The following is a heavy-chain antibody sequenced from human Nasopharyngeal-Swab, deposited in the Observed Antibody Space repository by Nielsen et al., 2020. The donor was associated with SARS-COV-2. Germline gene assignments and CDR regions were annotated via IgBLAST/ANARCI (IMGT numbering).Heavy chain of an antibody. CDR1: GFTFSSYA. J-gene: IGHJ5*02. Sequence: GESLKISCAASGFTFSSYAMHWVRQAPGKGLEWVAVISYDGSNKYYADSVKGRFTISRDNSKNTLYLQMNSLRAEDTAVYYCVKSVGGWYDPWGQGTLVTVSS. CDR2: ISYDGSNK. CDR3: VKSVGGWYDP. V-gene: IGHV3-30-3*02. D-gene: IGHD2-15*01.